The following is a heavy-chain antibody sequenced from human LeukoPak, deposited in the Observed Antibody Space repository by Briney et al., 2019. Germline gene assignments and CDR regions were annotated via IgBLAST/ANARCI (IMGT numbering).Heavy chain of an antibody. CDR2: TKNKVKSYTT. Sequence: XXXXXKXLECVGRTKNKVKSYTTEYAASVTGRFSISRDDSKNLLFLQMNSLKPEDTAVYYCLAWIEGVGYWGQGTLVTLSS. D-gene: IGHD5-12*01. V-gene: IGHV3-72*01. J-gene: IGHJ4*02. CDR3: LAWIEGVGY.